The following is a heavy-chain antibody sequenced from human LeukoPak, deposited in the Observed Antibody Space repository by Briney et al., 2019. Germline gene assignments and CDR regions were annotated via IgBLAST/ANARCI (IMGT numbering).Heavy chain of an antibody. CDR2: ISFVLKVK. CDR3: VREAYYDSGSSPTYYFDH. Sequence: GRSLRLSCAASGFTFSPYVIHWVRQAPGKGLEWVSVISFVLKVKFYANSVKGRFTISRDNSKNTVFLQMNSLRVEDTAVYYCVREAYYDSGSSPTYYFDHWGQGTLVTVSS. V-gene: IGHV3-30*03. D-gene: IGHD3-10*01. CDR1: GFTFSPYV. J-gene: IGHJ4*02.